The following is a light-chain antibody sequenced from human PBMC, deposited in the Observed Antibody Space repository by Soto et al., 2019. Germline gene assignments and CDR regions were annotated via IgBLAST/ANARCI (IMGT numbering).Light chain of an antibody. CDR1: QSVSSN. V-gene: IGKV3-15*01. Sequence: EIVLTQFPGTLSLSPGDRATLSCRASQSVSSNLAWYQQKPGQAPRLLIYGASTRATGIPARFSGSGSGTEFTLTISSLQSEDFAVYYCQQYNNWPGTFGQGTKVDIK. J-gene: IGKJ1*01. CDR2: GAS. CDR3: QQYNNWPGT.